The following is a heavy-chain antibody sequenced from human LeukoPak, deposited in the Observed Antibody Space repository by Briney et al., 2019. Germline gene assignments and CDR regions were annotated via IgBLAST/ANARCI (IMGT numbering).Heavy chain of an antibody. CDR1: GYSISSGYY. D-gene: IGHD3-9*01. CDR2: IYCSGST. V-gene: IGHV4-61*01. J-gene: IGHJ5*02. Sequence: SETLSLTCTVSGYSISSGYYWSWIRQPPGKGLEWIGYIYCSGSTNYNPSLKSRVTISVDTSKNQFSLKLSSVTAADTAVYYCARGRLRYSPTWFDPWGQGTLVTVSS. CDR3: ARGRLRYSPTWFDP.